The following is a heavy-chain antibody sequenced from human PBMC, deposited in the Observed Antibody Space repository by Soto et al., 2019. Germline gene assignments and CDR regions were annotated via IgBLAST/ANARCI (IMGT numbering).Heavy chain of an antibody. Sequence: EVQLVESGGGLVQPGGSLRLSCAASGFTFSSYAMHWVRQAPGKGLEYVSVITSNGGNTDYASSVKGRFTISRDNSKNTLYLQMGSLRAEDMAVYYCARRIPFGYGMDVLGPGTTVTVSS. CDR1: GFTFSSYA. D-gene: IGHD2-21*01. V-gene: IGHV3-64*01. J-gene: IGHJ6*02. CDR3: ARRIPFGYGMDV. CDR2: ITSNGGNT.